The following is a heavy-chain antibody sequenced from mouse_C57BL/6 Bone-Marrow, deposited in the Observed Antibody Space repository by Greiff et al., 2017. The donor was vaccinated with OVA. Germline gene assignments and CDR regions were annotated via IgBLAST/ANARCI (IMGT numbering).Heavy chain of an antibody. J-gene: IGHJ3*01. CDR3: ARETAQATEYAY. CDR2: ICPGDGDT. Sequence: QVQLQQSGPELVKPGASVKISCKASGYAFSSSWMNWVKQRPGKGLEWIGRICPGDGDTNYKGKFKGKATLTGDKSASTSSMKLSSQTSEDSAVYFAARETAQATEYAYWGQGTLVTVSA. CDR1: GYAFSSSW. D-gene: IGHD3-2*02. V-gene: IGHV1-82*01.